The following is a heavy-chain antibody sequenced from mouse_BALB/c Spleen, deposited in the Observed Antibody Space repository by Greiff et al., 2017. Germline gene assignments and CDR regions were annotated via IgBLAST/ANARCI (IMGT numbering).Heavy chain of an antibody. J-gene: IGHJ3*01. D-gene: IGHD4-1*01. Sequence: EVQGVESGGGLVKPGGSLKLSCAASGFTFSSYTMSWVRQTPEKRLEWVATISSGGSYTYYPDSVKGRFTISRDNAKNTLYLQMSSLKSEDTAMYYCTRDLGAYWGQGTLVTVSA. CDR1: GFTFSSYT. CDR3: TRDLGAY. V-gene: IGHV5-6-4*01. CDR2: ISSGGSYT.